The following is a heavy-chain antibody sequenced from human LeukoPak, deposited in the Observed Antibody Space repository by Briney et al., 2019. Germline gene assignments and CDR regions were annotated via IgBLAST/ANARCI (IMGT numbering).Heavy chain of an antibody. Sequence: GGSLRLSCAASGFTFSSYAMRWVRQAPGKGLEWVAVISYDGSNKYYADSVKGRFTISRDNSKNTLYLQMNSLRVEDTAVYYCARDPSGSSSWVRFDYWGQGTLVTVSS. CDR2: ISYDGSNK. CDR1: GFTFSSYA. V-gene: IGHV3-30-3*01. D-gene: IGHD6-13*01. J-gene: IGHJ4*02. CDR3: ARDPSGSSSWVRFDY.